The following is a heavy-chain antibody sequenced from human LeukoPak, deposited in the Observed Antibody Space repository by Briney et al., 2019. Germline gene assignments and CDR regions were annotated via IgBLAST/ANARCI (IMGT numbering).Heavy chain of an antibody. CDR1: VGTFSSYA. CDR2: IIPIFGTA. J-gene: IGHJ4*02. CDR3: ARSPGPVDIVATGVGNLQY. Sequence: GASVKVSCKASVGTFSSYAISWVRQAPGQGLEWMGGIIPIFGTANYAQKFQGRVTITADESTSTAYMELGSLRSEDTAVYYCARSPGPVDIVATGVGNLQYWGQGTLVTVSS. D-gene: IGHD5-12*01. V-gene: IGHV1-69*01.